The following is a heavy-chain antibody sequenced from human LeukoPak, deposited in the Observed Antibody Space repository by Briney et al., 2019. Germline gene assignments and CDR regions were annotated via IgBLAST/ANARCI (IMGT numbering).Heavy chain of an antibody. Sequence: ASVKVSCKASGYTFTSYGISWVRQAPGQGLEWMGWISAYNGNTNYAQKLQGRVTITRDTSASTAYMELSSLRSEDTAVYYCARVGWFGANWGQGTLVTVSS. CDR2: ISAYNGNT. CDR1: GYTFTSYG. J-gene: IGHJ4*02. CDR3: ARVGWFGAN. D-gene: IGHD3-10*01. V-gene: IGHV1-18*01.